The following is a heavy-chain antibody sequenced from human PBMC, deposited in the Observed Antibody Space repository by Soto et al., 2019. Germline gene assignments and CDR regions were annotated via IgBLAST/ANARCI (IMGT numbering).Heavy chain of an antibody. Sequence: QVQLQQWGAGLLKPSETLSLTCAVYGGSFSGYYWSWIRQPPGKGLEWVGEINHSGSTNYNPSLKSRVTISVDTSKNQFSLKLSSVTAADTPVYYCASGYEPIFDYWGQGTLVTVSS. CDR1: GGSFSGYY. J-gene: IGHJ4*02. V-gene: IGHV4-34*01. CDR2: INHSGST. D-gene: IGHD3-3*01. CDR3: ASGYEPIFDY.